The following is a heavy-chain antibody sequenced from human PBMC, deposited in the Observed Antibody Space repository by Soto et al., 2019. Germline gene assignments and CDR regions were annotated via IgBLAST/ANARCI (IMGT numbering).Heavy chain of an antibody. V-gene: IGHV4-59*08. CDR2: IYYSGST. CDR3: ARQTPRDYFDY. CDR1: GGPISSYY. Sequence: SETLSLTCTVSGGPISSYYWSWIRQPPGKGLEWIGYIYYSGSTNYNPSLKSRVTISVDTSKNQFSLKLSSVTAADTAVYYCARQTPRDYFDYWGQGTLVTVSS. J-gene: IGHJ4*02.